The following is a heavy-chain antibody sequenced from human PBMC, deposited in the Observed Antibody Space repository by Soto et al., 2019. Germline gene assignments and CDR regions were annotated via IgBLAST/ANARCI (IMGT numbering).Heavy chain of an antibody. J-gene: IGHJ6*02. D-gene: IGHD3-16*01. CDR1: GFTFSGSA. CDR3: TRSWGDGYGMDV. CDR2: IRSKANSYAT. Sequence: EVQLVESGGGLVQPGGSLKLSCAASGFTFSGSAMHWVRQASGKGLEWVGRIRSKANSYATTYAASVKGRFTISRDDSKNTAYLQMNSLKTEDTAVYYCTRSWGDGYGMDVWGQGTTVTVSS. V-gene: IGHV3-73*02.